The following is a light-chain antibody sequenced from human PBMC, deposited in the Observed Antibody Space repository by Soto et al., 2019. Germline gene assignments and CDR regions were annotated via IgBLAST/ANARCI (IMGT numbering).Light chain of an antibody. CDR1: QSVSSSA. CDR3: QQYSGAPLVA. CDR2: GAS. J-gene: IGKJ2*01. V-gene: IGKV3-20*01. Sequence: EIVLTQSPGILSLSPGERATLSCRASQSVSSSALAWYQQKPGQAPRLLVYGASSRATGIPARFSGSGSGTDFDLKIKRVEREDFGVYYSQQYSGAPLVAFGQGTKLEIK.